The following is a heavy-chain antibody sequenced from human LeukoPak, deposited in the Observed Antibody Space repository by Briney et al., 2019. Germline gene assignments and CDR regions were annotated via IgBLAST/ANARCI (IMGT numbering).Heavy chain of an antibody. CDR1: GFTVSSNY. Sequence: GGSLRLSCAASGFTVSSNYMSWVRQAPGKGLEWVSVIYSGGSTYYADSVKGRFTISRDNSKNTLYLQMNSLRAEDTAVYYCARGIHYYDSSGSAAFDYWGQGTLFTVSS. CDR2: IYSGGST. CDR3: ARGIHYYDSSGSAAFDY. D-gene: IGHD3-22*01. J-gene: IGHJ4*02. V-gene: IGHV3-66*02.